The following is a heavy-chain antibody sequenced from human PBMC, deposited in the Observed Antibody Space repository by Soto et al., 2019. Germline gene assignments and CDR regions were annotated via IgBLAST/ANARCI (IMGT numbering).Heavy chain of an antibody. CDR2: VIPILGMA. CDR3: ATNYGSGSTHFDY. CDR1: EGTFNSYT. J-gene: IGHJ4*02. V-gene: IGHV1-69*02. D-gene: IGHD3-10*01. Sequence: QVQLVQSGAEVKKPGSSVKVSCTASEGTFNSYTISWVRQAPGQGLEWMGRVIPILGMADFAQKFQGRVMITADKSTSTAYMMLSSLRSDDTAVYYCATNYGSGSTHFDYWGQGTLVTVSS.